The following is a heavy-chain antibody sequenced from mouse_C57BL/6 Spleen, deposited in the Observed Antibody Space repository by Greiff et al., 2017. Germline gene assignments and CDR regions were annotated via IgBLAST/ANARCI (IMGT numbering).Heavy chain of an antibody. CDR1: GFTFSDYY. J-gene: IGHJ2*01. CDR3: ARPTGNLYYFDY. Sequence: EVQLVESEGGLVQPGSSMKLSCTASGFTFSDYYMAWVRQVPEKGLEWVANINYDGSSTYYLDSLKSRFIISRDNAKNILYLQMSSLKSEDTATYYCARPTGNLYYFDYWGQGTTLTVSS. CDR2: INYDGSST. D-gene: IGHD4-1*02. V-gene: IGHV5-16*01.